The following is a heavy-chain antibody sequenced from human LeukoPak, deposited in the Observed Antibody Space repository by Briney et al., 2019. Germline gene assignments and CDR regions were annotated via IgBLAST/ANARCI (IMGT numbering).Heavy chain of an antibody. CDR3: ARERIDSSGYYTGYFDY. Sequence: ASVKVSCKASGYTFTSYGISWVRQAPGQGLEWMGWISTYNGNTSYAQSFQGRVTLTTDTSTSTAYMELSSLRSEDTAVYYCARERIDSSGYYTGYFDYWGQGTLVTVSS. CDR1: GYTFTSYG. J-gene: IGHJ4*02. V-gene: IGHV1-18*01. CDR2: ISTYNGNT. D-gene: IGHD3-22*01.